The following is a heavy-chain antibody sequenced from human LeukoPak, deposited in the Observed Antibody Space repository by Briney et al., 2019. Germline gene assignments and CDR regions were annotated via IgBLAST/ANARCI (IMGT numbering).Heavy chain of an antibody. J-gene: IGHJ3*02. V-gene: IGHV4-4*02. CDR2: IYHSGST. D-gene: IGHD3-22*01. CDR1: GGSISSSNW. CDR3: ARGVVVTTDDAFDI. Sequence: SETLSLTCAVSGGSISSSNWWSWARQPPGKGRGWIGEIYHSGSTNYNPSLKSRVTISVDKSKNQFSLKLSSVTAADTAVYYCARGVVVTTDDAFDIWGQGTMVTVSS.